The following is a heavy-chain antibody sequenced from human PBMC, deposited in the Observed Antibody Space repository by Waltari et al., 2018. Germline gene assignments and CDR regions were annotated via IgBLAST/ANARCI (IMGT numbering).Heavy chain of an antibody. CDR1: GFTSRTHS. D-gene: IGHD3-22*01. J-gene: IGHJ4*02. CDR3: ARDTYYDSSGYKRIDF. Sequence: EVQLVESGGGLVKPGGSLRLLCAASGFTSRTHSLTRVRQAPGRGLEWFSSISSSAGYIYYADSVKGRFTVSRDNANNSLYLQMNSLRAEDTAVYYCARDTYYDSSGYKRIDFWGQGTLVTVSS. CDR2: ISSSAGYI. V-gene: IGHV3-21*01.